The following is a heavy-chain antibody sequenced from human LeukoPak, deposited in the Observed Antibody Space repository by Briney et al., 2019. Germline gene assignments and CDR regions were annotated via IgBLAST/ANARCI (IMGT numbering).Heavy chain of an antibody. CDR2: IYHSGST. J-gene: IGHJ4*02. V-gene: IGHV4-30-2*01. CDR3: ARGGSSSSPVDY. CDR1: GGSISSGGYY. Sequence: SQTLSLTCTVSGGSISSGGYYWSWIRQPPGKGLEWIGYIYHSGSTYYNPSLKSRVTISVDRSKNQFSLKLSSVTAADTAVYYCARGGSSSSPVDYWGQGTLVTVSS. D-gene: IGHD6-6*01.